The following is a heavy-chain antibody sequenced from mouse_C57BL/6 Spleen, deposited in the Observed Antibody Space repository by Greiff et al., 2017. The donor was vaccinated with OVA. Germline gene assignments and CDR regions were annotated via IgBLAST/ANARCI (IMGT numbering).Heavy chain of an antibody. Sequence: VQLQQSVAELVRPGASVKLSCTASGFHIQNTYMHWVKQRPEQGLEWIGRIDPANGNTKYAPKFQGKATITADTSSNTAYLQLSSLTSEDTAIYYCARGGNYPDYWGQGTTLTVSS. J-gene: IGHJ2*01. V-gene: IGHV14-3*01. CDR2: IDPANGNT. CDR1: GFHIQNTY. CDR3: ARGGNYPDY.